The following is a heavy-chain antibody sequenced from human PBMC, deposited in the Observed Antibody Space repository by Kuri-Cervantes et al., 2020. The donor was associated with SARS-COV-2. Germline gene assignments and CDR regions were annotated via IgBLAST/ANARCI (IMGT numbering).Heavy chain of an antibody. CDR1: GYSISSGYY. CDR2: IFHSGSA. CDR3: ARQLGIDDASDI. J-gene: IGHJ3*02. Sequence: GSLRLSCTVSGYSISSGYYWNWFRQPPGKGLEWIGYIFHSGSAYYNPSLKSRVTISIDKSKNQFSLKLSSVTAADTAMFYCARQLGIDDASDIWGQGTMVTVSS. V-gene: IGHV4-38-2*02. D-gene: IGHD7-27*01.